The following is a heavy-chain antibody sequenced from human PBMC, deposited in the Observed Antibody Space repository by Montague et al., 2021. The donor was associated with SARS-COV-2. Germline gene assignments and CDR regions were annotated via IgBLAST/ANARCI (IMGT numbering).Heavy chain of an antibody. D-gene: IGHD3-22*01. CDR1: GGSFSGFY. CDR2: INKSGSI. Sequence: SETLSLTCAVSGGSFSGFYWSWVRQSPGEGLEWIGEINKSGSINYNPSLTRRITIFVYTSKNQFSLKLTSVTAADAAVYYCSRGQVGVIMVLVVLGVDYYMDVWGKGTTVNGSS. V-gene: IGHV4-34*01. J-gene: IGHJ6*03. CDR3: SRGQVGVIMVLVVLGVDYYMDV.